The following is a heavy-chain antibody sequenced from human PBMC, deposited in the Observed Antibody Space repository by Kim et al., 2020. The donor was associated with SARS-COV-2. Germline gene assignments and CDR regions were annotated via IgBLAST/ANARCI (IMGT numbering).Heavy chain of an antibody. CDR2: INSDGSST. J-gene: IGHJ5*02. CDR3: ARGGGSGSYYHWFDP. V-gene: IGHV3-74*01. D-gene: IGHD3-10*01. CDR1: GFTFSSYW. Sequence: GGSLRLSCAASGFTFSSYWMHWVRQAPGKGLVWVSRINSDGSSTSYADSVKGRFTISRDNAKNTLYLHMNSLRAEDTAVYYCARGGGSGSYYHWFDPWGQGTLVTVSS.